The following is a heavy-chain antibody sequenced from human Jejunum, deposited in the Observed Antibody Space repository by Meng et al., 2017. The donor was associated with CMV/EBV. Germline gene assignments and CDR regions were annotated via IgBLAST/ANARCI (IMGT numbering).Heavy chain of an antibody. D-gene: IGHD3-10*01. CDR2: INQNGGST. CDR3: ARDLVTLVRGVIVTDYYHYGMDG. V-gene: IGHV3-20*03. Sequence: MGWVRQAPGKWLEWVSRINQNGGSTGYVDSVKGRFTISRDNAKNSMYLQMNSLRAEDTALYYCARDLVTLVRGVIVTDYYHYGMDGWGQGTTVTVSS. J-gene: IGHJ6*02.